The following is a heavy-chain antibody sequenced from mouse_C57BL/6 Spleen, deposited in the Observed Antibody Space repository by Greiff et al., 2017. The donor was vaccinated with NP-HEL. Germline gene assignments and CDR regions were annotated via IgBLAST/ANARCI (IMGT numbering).Heavy chain of an antibody. CDR3: ARSGDEAWFAY. CDR2: INPSSGYP. D-gene: IGHD3-1*01. Sequence: QVQLQQSGAELARPGASVKMSCKASGYTFTSYTMHWVKQRPGQGLEWIGYINPSSGYPKYNQKFKDKATLTADKSSSPAYMQLSSLTSEDSAVYYCARSGDEAWFAYWGQGTLVTVSA. J-gene: IGHJ3*01. CDR1: GYTFTSYT. V-gene: IGHV1-4*01.